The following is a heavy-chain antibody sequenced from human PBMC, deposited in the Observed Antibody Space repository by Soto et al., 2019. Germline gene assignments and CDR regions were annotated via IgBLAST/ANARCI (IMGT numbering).Heavy chain of an antibody. CDR2: TYYRSKWYY. Sequence: PSQTLSLTCAISGDSVSSYSSTWNWIRHSPSRGLEWLGRTYYRSKWYYDYAVSVKSRITINPDTSNNQLSLQLNSVTPDDTAVYYCVRLIRRSWLASSAQGTLVTVSS. V-gene: IGHV6-1*01. CDR3: VRLIRRSWLAS. CDR1: GDSVSSYSST. J-gene: IGHJ5*01. D-gene: IGHD2-8*01.